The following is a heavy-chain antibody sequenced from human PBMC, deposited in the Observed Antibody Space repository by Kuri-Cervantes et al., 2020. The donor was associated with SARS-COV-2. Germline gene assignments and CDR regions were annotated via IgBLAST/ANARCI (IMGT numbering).Heavy chain of an antibody. CDR2: ISGSGGST. CDR1: GFTFSSYA. Sequence: GESLKISCAASGFTFSSYAMSWVRQAPGKGLEWVSAISGSGGSTYYADSVKGRFTISRDNSKNTLYLHMKSLRSEDTAIYYCAKDRVGVQDFWGQGTLVTVSS. V-gene: IGHV3-23*01. CDR3: AKDRVGVQDF. D-gene: IGHD2-21*01. J-gene: IGHJ4*02.